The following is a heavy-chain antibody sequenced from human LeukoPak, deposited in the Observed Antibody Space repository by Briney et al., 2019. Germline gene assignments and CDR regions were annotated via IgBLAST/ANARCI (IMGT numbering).Heavy chain of an antibody. CDR1: GFTFSSYA. J-gene: IGHJ4*02. D-gene: IGHD4-17*01. CDR3: ARDSYGDYIDY. V-gene: IGHV3-21*01. Sequence: PGGSLRLSCAASGFTFSSYAMSWVRQAPGKGLEWVSSISSSSSYIYYADSVKGRFTISRDNAKNSLYLQMNSLRAEDTAVYYCARDSYGDYIDYWGQGTLVTVSS. CDR2: ISSSSSYI.